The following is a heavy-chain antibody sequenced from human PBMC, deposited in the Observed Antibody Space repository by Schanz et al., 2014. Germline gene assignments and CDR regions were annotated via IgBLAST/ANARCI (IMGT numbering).Heavy chain of an antibody. CDR1: GGSVSSGGDY. D-gene: IGHD1-1*01. CDR3: ARDTTWRLDL. J-gene: IGHJ2*01. V-gene: IGHV4-61*02. CDR2: VFPNGIT. Sequence: QVQLQESGPGLVKPSQTLSLTCTVSGGSVSSGGDYWSWIRQPAGKALEWVGRVFPNGITNYNPSHKSRAPISLDTAKNQFSLTLTSLTAADTAVYYCARDTTWRLDLWGRGTLVTVSS.